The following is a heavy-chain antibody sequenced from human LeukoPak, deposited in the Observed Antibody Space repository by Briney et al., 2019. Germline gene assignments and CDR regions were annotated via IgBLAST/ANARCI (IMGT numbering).Heavy chain of an antibody. CDR1: GGSFSGYH. Sequence: SETLSLTCAVYGGSFSGYHWTWIRQSPGKGLEWIGDINPSGSTYYNPSLKSRLTISVDTSKNQFSLKLRSVTAADTAVYYCARGRHDITMIVVVMTSVSYYLDVRGKGTTVTVS. CDR2: INPSGST. J-gene: IGHJ6*03. V-gene: IGHV4-34*01. CDR3: ARGRHDITMIVVVMTSVSYYLDV. D-gene: IGHD3-22*01.